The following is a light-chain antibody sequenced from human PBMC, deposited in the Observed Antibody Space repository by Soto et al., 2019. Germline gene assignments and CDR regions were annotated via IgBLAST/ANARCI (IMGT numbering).Light chain of an antibody. CDR3: QQYKKWPPTWT. CDR1: QSVTNN. V-gene: IGKV3-15*01. J-gene: IGKJ1*01. Sequence: EMVMTQSPGTLSVSPGESATLSCRASQSVTNNLAWYQQKPGQAPRLLIYGASTRATGFPARFSGSGSGTEFPLTISSLQSEDFAVYYGQQYKKWPPTWTFGQGNKVEIK. CDR2: GAS.